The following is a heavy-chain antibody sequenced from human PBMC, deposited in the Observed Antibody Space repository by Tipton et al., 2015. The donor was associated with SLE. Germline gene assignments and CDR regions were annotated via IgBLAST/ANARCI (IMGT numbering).Heavy chain of an antibody. Sequence: SLRLSCAASGFTFDDYTMHWVRQAPGKGLEWVSLISWDGGSTYYADSVKGRFTISRDNSKNSLYPQMNSLRTEGTALYYCAKDFGLGQYYYMDVWGKGTTVTVSS. D-gene: IGHD3-10*01. V-gene: IGHV3-43*01. CDR1: GFTFDDYT. CDR2: ISWDGGST. J-gene: IGHJ6*03. CDR3: AKDFGLGQYYYMDV.